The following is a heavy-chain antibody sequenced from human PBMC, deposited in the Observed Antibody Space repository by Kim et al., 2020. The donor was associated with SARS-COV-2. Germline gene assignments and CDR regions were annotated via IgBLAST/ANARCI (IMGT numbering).Heavy chain of an antibody. CDR3: ERAVSGWYELYFQH. Sequence: ASVKVSCKASGYTFTSYGISWVRQAPGQGLEWMGWISAYNGNTNYAQKLQGRVTMTTDTSTSTAYMELRSLRSDDTAVYYCERAVSGWYELYFQHWGQGTLVTVSS. CDR2: ISAYNGNT. D-gene: IGHD6-19*01. J-gene: IGHJ1*01. CDR1: GYTFTSYG. V-gene: IGHV1-18*04.